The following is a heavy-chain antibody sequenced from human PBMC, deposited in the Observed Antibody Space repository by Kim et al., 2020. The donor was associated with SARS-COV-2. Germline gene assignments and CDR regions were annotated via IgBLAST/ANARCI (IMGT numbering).Heavy chain of an antibody. CDR2: IYSSGTT. CDR1: GGSISSSY. V-gene: IGHV4-59*01. J-gene: IGHJ4*02. CDR3: ARASYDSGGHYSSDY. Sequence: SETLSLTCTVSGGSISSSYWSWIRQPPGKGLEWIGYIYSSGTTNYNPSLKSRVIISLDTSKGQFSLNLSSVTTADTALYYCARASYDSGGHYSSDYWGQGTLVTVSS. D-gene: IGHD3-22*01.